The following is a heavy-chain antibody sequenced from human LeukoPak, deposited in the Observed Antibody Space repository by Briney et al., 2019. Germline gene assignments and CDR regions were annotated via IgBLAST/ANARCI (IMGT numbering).Heavy chain of an antibody. D-gene: IGHD6-13*01. CDR3: ASPGYSSSWYFDY. CDR2: ISGSGGST. J-gene: IGHJ4*02. V-gene: IGHV3-23*01. CDR1: GFTFSSYA. Sequence: GGTLRLSCAASGFTFSSYAMSWVRQASGKGLEWVSTISGSGGSTYYADSVKGRLTISRDNSKNTLYLQMNSLRAEDTAVYYCASPGYSSSWYFDYWGQGTLVTVSS.